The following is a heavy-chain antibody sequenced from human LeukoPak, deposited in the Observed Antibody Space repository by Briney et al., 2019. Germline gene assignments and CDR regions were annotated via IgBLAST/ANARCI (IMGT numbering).Heavy chain of an antibody. CDR3: ARGVYGAGPLTEFDY. CDR2: IIPILGIA. V-gene: IGHV1-69*04. J-gene: IGHJ4*02. D-gene: IGHD3-9*01. Sequence: SSVKVSCKASGGTFSSYAISWVRQAPGQGLEWMGRIIPILGIANYAQKFQGRVTITADKSTSTAYMELSSLRSEDTAVYYSARGVYGAGPLTEFDYWGQGTLVTVSS. CDR1: GGTFSSYA.